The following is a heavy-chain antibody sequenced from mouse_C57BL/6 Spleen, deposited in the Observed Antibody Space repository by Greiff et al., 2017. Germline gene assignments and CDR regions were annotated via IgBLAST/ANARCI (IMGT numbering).Heavy chain of an antibody. CDR1: GYAFSSSW. CDR3: AREDSTVVAST. V-gene: IGHV1-82*01. D-gene: IGHD1-1*01. Sequence: VKLQQSGPELVKPGASVKISCKASGYAFSSSWMNWVKQRPGKGLEWIGRIYPGDGDTNYNGKFKGKATLTADKSSSTAYMQLSSLTSEDSAVYSGAREDSTVVASTWGQGTSVTVSS. J-gene: IGHJ4*01. CDR2: IYPGDGDT.